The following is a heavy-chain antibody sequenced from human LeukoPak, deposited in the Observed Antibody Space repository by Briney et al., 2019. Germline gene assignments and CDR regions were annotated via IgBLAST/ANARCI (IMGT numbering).Heavy chain of an antibody. Sequence: SSETLSLTCTVSGGSVTPDYWSWIRQPPGRGLEWIGLIHYTGSTNYNPSLMSRVTMSVDTSKNQFSLKLSSVTAADTAVYYCARGPYYDYVWGSYRTSYYFDYWGQGTLVTVSS. CDR1: GGSVTPDY. J-gene: IGHJ4*02. CDR3: ARGPYYDYVWGSYRTSYYFDY. V-gene: IGHV4-59*02. CDR2: IHYTGST. D-gene: IGHD3-16*02.